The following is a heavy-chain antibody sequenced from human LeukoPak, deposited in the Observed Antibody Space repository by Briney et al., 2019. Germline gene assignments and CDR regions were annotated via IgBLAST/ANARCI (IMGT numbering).Heavy chain of an antibody. CDR1: GGSISSYY. V-gene: IGHV4-59*01. J-gene: IGHJ4*02. CDR3: ARDLGSSGYFGY. CDR2: IYYSGST. D-gene: IGHD3-22*01. Sequence: PSETLSLTCTVSGGSISSYYWSWIRQPPGKGLEWIGYIYYSGSTNYNPSLKSRVTISVDPSKNQFSLKLSSVTAADTAVYYCARDLGSSGYFGYWGQGTLVTVSS.